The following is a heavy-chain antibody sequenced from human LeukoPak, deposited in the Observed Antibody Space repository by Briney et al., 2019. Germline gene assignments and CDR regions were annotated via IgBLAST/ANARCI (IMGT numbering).Heavy chain of an antibody. V-gene: IGHV6-1*01. CDR3: ARDLGNTGWYTFEY. D-gene: IGHD6-19*01. CDR2: TYYRSKWYS. J-gene: IGHJ4*02. CDR1: GDSVSSLNGA. Sequence: SQTLSLACAISGDSVSSLNGAWNWIRQSPSRGLEWLGRTYYRSKWYSDYAPSMRGRISINADTSKNQFPLQLNSVTPEDTAVYYCARDLGNTGWYTFEYWGQGTLVTVSS.